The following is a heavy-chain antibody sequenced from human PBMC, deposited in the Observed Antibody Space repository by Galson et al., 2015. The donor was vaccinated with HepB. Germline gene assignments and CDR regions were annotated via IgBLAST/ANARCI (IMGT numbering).Heavy chain of an antibody. J-gene: IGHJ5*02. V-gene: IGHV1-18*01. CDR3: ARGVGYSSGWYVARWFDP. Sequence: SVKVSCKASGYTFTSYGISWVRQAPGQGLELMGWISAYNGNTHYAQKLQGRVTMTTDTSTSTAYMELRSLRSDDTAVYYCARGVGYSSGWYVARWFDPWGQGTLVTVSS. CDR1: GYTFTSYG. D-gene: IGHD6-19*01. CDR2: ISAYNGNT.